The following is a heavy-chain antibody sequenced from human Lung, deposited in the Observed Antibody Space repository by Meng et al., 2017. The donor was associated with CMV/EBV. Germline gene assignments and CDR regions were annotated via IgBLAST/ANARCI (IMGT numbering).Heavy chain of an antibody. Sequence: ASVXVSCKASGYTFTDYYMHWVRQAPGQGLEWMGWINPNSGGTNYAQKFHDRVTMTRDTSISTAYMELRRLTSDDSAVYYCATLPPVAARYYYNGVYVWRQGTTVTVSS. V-gene: IGHV1-2*02. D-gene: IGHD6-19*01. J-gene: IGHJ6*02. CDR1: GYTFTDYY. CDR3: ATLPPVAARYYYNGVYV. CDR2: INPNSGGT.